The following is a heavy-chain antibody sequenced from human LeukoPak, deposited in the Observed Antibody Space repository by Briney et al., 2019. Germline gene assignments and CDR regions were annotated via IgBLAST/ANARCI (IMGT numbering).Heavy chain of an antibody. D-gene: IGHD1-14*01. V-gene: IGHV3-74*01. CDR2: INSDGSGP. Sequence: GGSLRLSCVASGFTFSNYWMHWVRQAPEKGLRWVSKINSDGSGPDYADSGKGRFTISRDNAKNTLYLQMNSLRAEDTAVYYCARDVYGLGDYWGQGTLVTVSS. J-gene: IGHJ4*02. CDR3: ARDVYGLGDY. CDR1: GFTFSNYW.